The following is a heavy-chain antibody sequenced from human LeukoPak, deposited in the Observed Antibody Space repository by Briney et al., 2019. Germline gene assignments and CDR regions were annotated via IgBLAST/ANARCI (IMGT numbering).Heavy chain of an antibody. CDR2: ISDFDENT. J-gene: IGHJ4*02. CDR3: AKRGYCSVASCSQTPYYFDH. Sequence: GGSLRLSCAASGFTFSSYDMSWVRQAPGKGLEWVSSISDFDENTYYADSVKGRFTMSRDNSRNTLYLQMNNLRAEDTAVYYCAKRGYCSVASCSQTPYYFDHWGQGTLVTVSS. V-gene: IGHV3-23*01. CDR1: GFTFSSYD. D-gene: IGHD2-15*01.